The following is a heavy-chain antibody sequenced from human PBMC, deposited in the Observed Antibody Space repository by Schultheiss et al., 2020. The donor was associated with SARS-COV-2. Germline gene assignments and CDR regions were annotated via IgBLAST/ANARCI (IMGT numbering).Heavy chain of an antibody. V-gene: IGHV3-23*01. Sequence: GESLKISCAASGFTFSSYSMNWVRQAPGKGLDWVSGISGSGAITFYADSVKGRFTISRDNSKNTLYLQMNSLRAEDTALYYCAAYESPGTHFQHWGQGTLVTVSS. J-gene: IGHJ1*01. CDR1: GFTFSSYS. CDR2: ISGSGAIT. CDR3: AAYESPGTHFQH. D-gene: IGHD6-13*01.